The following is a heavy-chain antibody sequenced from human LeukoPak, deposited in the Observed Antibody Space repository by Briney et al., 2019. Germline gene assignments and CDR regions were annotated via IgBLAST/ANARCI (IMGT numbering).Heavy chain of an antibody. CDR1: GYTFTSYD. CDR3: AILSGEWIDY. V-gene: IGHV1-8*01. D-gene: IGHD3-3*01. J-gene: IGHJ4*02. Sequence: ASVTVSCKASGYTFTSYDINRVRQATGQGLEWMGWMNPNSGNTGYAQKFQGRVTMTRNTSVITAYMELSSLRSEDTAVYYCAILSGEWIDYWGQGTLVTVSS. CDR2: MNPNSGNT.